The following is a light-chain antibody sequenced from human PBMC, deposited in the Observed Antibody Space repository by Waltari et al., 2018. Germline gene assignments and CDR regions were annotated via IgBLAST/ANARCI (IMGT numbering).Light chain of an antibody. J-gene: IGKJ1*01. CDR3: IQALQTPWG. CDR2: LGS. CDR1: QSLLHSNGFNY. V-gene: IGKV2-28*01. Sequence: DIVVTQSPLSLPVTPGEPASISCRSSQSLLHSNGFNYLDWYLQRPGQSPQLLIYLGSHRAPGVPDRFSASALGTSFTLKISRVEAEDVGVYYCIQALQTPWGFGQGTKLEI.